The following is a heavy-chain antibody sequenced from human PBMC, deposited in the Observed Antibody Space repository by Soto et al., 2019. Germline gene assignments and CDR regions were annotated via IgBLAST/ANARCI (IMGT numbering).Heavy chain of an antibody. V-gene: IGHV3-33*01. CDR2: IWYDGSIK. D-gene: IGHD4-17*01. CDR1: GFTFSRYG. Sequence: QVQLVESGGGVVQPGRSLRLSCTASGFTFSRYGMHWVRQAPGKGLEWVAVIWYDGSIKYYADYVKGRFTISRDNSKKTLFLQMNSLRDEDTALYYCARDQGRFGDYQDYRGQGTLVTVCS. J-gene: IGHJ4*02. CDR3: ARDQGRFGDYQDY.